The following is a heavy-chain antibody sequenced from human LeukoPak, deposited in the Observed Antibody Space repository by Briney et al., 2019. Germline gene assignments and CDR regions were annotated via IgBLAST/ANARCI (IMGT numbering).Heavy chain of an antibody. D-gene: IGHD3-22*01. Sequence: ASVKVSCKASGYTFTSYGISWVRQAPGQGLEWMGWISAYNGNTNYAQKLQGRVTMTTDTSTSTAYMELRSLRSDDTAVYYCPRGGRYYYDSSGWHSAFAIWGQGTMVTVSS. J-gene: IGHJ3*02. CDR3: PRGGRYYYDSSGWHSAFAI. CDR2: ISAYNGNT. V-gene: IGHV1-18*01. CDR1: GYTFTSYG.